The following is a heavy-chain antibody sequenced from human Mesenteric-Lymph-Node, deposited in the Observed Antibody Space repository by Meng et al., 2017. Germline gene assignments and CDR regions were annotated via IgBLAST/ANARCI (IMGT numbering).Heavy chain of an antibody. CDR2: ISGSGVST. D-gene: IGHD3-9*01. J-gene: IGHJ4*02. CDR1: GFTLSSYA. Sequence: GESLKISCAASGFTLSSYAMSWVRQTPGKGLEWVSAISGSGVSTYYADSVKGRFTISRDNSKNTLYLQMNSLRDEDTDVYYCAKGGQGHDIYFDYWGQGRLVTVSS. CDR3: AKGGQGHDIYFDY. V-gene: IGHV3-23*01.